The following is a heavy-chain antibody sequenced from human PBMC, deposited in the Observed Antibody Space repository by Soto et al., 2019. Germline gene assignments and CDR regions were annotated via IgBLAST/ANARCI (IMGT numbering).Heavy chain of an antibody. CDR1: GGTFSSYA. J-gene: IGHJ5*02. CDR3: ARATEQLSLDWFDP. Sequence: ASVKVSCKASGGTFSSYAIGWVRQAPGRGLEWMGGIIPIFGTANYTQKFQGRVTITADESTSTAYMELSSLRSEDTAVYYCARATEQLSLDWFDPWGQGTLVTVSS. D-gene: IGHD6-6*01. CDR2: IIPIFGTA. V-gene: IGHV1-69*13.